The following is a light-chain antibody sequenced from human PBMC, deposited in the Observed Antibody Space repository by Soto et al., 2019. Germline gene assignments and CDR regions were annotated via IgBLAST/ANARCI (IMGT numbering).Light chain of an antibody. CDR1: QSVSSY. J-gene: IGKJ4*01. Sequence: EIVMTQSPATLSVAPGERATLSCRASQSVSSYLAWYQQKPGQAPRLLIYGASSRATGIPDRFSGSGSGTDFTLTISRLEPEDFAVYYCQQYGSTPPGITFGGGTKVDIK. CDR2: GAS. CDR3: QQYGSTPPGIT. V-gene: IGKV3-20*01.